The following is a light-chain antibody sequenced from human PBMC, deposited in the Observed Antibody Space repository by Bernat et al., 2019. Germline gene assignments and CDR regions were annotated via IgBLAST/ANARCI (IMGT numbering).Light chain of an antibody. CDR1: SSDVGAYNY. CDR3: VSYTTSSTFG. J-gene: IGLJ1*01. Sequence: QSALTQPTSVSGSPGQSITISCTGTSSDVGAYNYVSWFQQHPDKAPKLMLYDVTNRPSGVSYRFSGSKSGNTASLTISGLQAEDEADYYCVSYTTSSTFGFGTGTKVTVL. V-gene: IGLV2-14*03. CDR2: DVT.